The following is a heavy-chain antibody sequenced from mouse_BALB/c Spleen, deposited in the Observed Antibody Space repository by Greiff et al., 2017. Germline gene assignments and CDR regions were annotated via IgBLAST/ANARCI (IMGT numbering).Heavy chain of an antibody. CDR3: TSMITEAMDY. V-gene: IGHV14-3*02. CDR2: IDPANGNT. Sequence: EVQLQQSGAELVKPGASVKLSCTASGFNIKDTYMHWVKQRPEQGLEWIGRIDPANGNTKYDPKFQGKATITADTSSSTAYMQLSSLTSEDSAVYYCTSMITEAMDYWGQGTSVTVSA. CDR1: GFNIKDTY. J-gene: IGHJ4*01. D-gene: IGHD2-4*01.